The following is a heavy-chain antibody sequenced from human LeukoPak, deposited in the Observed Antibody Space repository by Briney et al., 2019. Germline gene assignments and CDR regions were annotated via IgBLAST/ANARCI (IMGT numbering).Heavy chain of an antibody. V-gene: IGHV3-30*04. CDR2: ISYDGSNK. Sequence: GGSLRLSCAASGFTFSSYAMHWVRQAPGKGLEWVAVISYDGSNKYYADSVKGRFTISRDNSKNTLYLQMNSLRAEDTAVYYCAKDPNSGWYLGAFDIWGQGTMVTVSS. D-gene: IGHD6-19*01. CDR3: AKDPNSGWYLGAFDI. CDR1: GFTFSSYA. J-gene: IGHJ3*02.